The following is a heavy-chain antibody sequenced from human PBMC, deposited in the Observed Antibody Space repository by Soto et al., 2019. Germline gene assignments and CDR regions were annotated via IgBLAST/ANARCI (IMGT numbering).Heavy chain of an antibody. CDR1: GDTFNFYS. Sequence: QVQLVQSGAEVKSAGSSVKVSCKASGDTFNFYSINWVRQAPGLGLEWVGRVNPILSMSNYAQRFQGRVTVTADKSTGTAYMEVRSVRSEVTAIYSGASNYGSGYRAFDSWGQGALVTVSS. D-gene: IGHD3-10*01. J-gene: IGHJ4*02. CDR3: ASNYGSGYRAFDS. V-gene: IGHV1-69*02. CDR2: VNPILSMS.